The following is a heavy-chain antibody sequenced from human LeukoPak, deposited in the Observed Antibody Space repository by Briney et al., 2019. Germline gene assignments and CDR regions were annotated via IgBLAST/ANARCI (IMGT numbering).Heavy chain of an antibody. Sequence: GGSLRLSCAASGFTFSSYAMSWVRQAPGKGLEWVSAISGSGGGTYYADSVKGRFTISRNNSENTLYLQMNSLRAEDTAVYYCAKDKVRSSSWYYFDYWGQGTLVTVSS. CDR1: GFTFSSYA. V-gene: IGHV3-23*01. J-gene: IGHJ4*02. CDR3: AKDKVRSSSWYYFDY. CDR2: ISGSGGGT. D-gene: IGHD6-13*01.